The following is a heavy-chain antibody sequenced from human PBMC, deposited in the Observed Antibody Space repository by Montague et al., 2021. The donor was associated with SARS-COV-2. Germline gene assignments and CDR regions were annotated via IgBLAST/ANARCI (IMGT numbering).Heavy chain of an antibody. CDR3: ARGFRGGYSTLDY. V-gene: IGHV3-30*04. J-gene: IGHJ4*02. D-gene: IGHD2-21*01. Sequence: SLRLSCAASGFTFSSYAMHWVRQAPGKGLEWVAVISYDGSNKYYADSVKGRFTISRDNSKNTLYLQMNSLRAEDTAVYYCARGFRGGYSTLDYWGQGTLVTVSS. CDR1: GFTFSSYA. CDR2: ISYDGSNK.